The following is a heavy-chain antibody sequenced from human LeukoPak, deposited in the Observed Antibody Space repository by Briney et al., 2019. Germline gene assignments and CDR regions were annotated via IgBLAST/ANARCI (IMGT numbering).Heavy chain of an antibody. CDR3: ARGAGYCSGGSCYSDDAFDI. J-gene: IGHJ3*02. V-gene: IGHV3-53*01. Sequence: SGGSLSLSCAASGFTVSSNYMSWVRQAPGKGLEWVSVIYSGGSTYYADSVKGRFTISRDNSKNTLYLQMNSLRAEDTAVYYCARGAGYCSGGSCYSDDAFDIWGQGTMVTVSS. D-gene: IGHD2-15*01. CDR1: GFTVSSNY. CDR2: IYSGGST.